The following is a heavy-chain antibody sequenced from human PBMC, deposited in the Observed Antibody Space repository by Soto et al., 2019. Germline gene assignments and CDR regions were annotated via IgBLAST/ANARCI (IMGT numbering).Heavy chain of an antibody. D-gene: IGHD2-21*02. Sequence: ESGGGLVKPGGSLRLSCAASGFTFSSYSMNWVRQAPGKGLEWVSSISSSSSYIYYADSVKGRFTISRDNAKNSLYLQMNSLRAEDTAVYYCARDVAVTTFPYYYYYYGMDVWGQGTTVTVSS. CDR3: ARDVAVTTFPYYYYYYGMDV. J-gene: IGHJ6*02. CDR2: ISSSSSYI. V-gene: IGHV3-21*01. CDR1: GFTFSSYS.